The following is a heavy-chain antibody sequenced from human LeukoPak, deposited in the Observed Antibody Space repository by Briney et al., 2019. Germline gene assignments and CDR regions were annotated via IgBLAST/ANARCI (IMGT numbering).Heavy chain of an antibody. CDR1: GFTFSNSW. V-gene: IGHV3-74*01. J-gene: IGHJ3*02. CDR2: INSDGSST. D-gene: IGHD3-3*01. Sequence: PGGSLRLSCAASGFTFSNSWMYWVRQARGKGLVWVSRINSDGSSTTYADSVKGRFTISRDNAKNSLFLQMNSLRADDTAVYYCARDRGITIFGVITHDAFDIWGQGTMVTVSS. CDR3: ARDRGITIFGVITHDAFDI.